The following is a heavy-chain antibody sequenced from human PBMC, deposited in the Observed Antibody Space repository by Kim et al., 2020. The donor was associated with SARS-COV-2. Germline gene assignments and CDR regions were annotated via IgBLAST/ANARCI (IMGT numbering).Heavy chain of an antibody. D-gene: IGHD3-10*01. CDR2: ISYDGSNK. CDR3: AKDQVRLTMVRGAPSAHYGMDV. J-gene: IGHJ6*02. V-gene: IGHV3-30*18. Sequence: GGSLRLSCAASGFTFSSYGMHWVRQAPGKGLEWVAVISYDGSNKYYADSVKGRFTISRDNSKNTLYLQMNSLRAEDTAVYYCAKDQVRLTMVRGAPSAHYGMDVWGQGTTVTVSS. CDR1: GFTFSSYG.